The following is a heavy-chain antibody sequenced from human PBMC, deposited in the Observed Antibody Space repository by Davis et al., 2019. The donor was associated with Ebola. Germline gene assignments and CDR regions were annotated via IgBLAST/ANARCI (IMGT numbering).Heavy chain of an antibody. CDR2: IYYSGST. J-gene: IGHJ4*02. V-gene: IGHV4-31*03. CDR1: GGSISSGGYY. D-gene: IGHD2/OR15-2a*01. CDR3: ARGTSPVSSFDY. Sequence: PSETLSLTCTVSGGSISSGGYYWSWIRQHPGKGLEWIGYIYYSGSTYYNPSLKSRVTISVDTSKNQFSLKLSSVTAADTAVYYCARGTSPVSSFDYWGQGTLVTVSS.